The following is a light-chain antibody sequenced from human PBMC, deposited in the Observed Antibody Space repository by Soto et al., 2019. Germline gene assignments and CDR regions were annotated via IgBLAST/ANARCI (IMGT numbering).Light chain of an antibody. J-gene: IGLJ1*01. CDR3: CSYAGSSTSLYV. CDR2: EGS. V-gene: IGLV2-23*01. CDR1: SSDVGSYNL. Sequence: QSVLTQPASVSGSPGQSITISCTGTSSDVGSYNLVSWYQQHPGKAPKLMIYEGSKRPSGVSNRFSGSKSGNTASLTISGLQAEYEADYYCCSYAGSSTSLYVFGTGTKLTVL.